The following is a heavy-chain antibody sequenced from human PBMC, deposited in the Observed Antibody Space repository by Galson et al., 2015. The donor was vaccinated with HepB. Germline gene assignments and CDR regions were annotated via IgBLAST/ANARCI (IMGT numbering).Heavy chain of an antibody. CDR2: ISWNSGRI. CDR1: GFTFGDYA. CDR3: ARDLPPLGYCSSTSCRMPGTLYYYGMDV. Sequence: SLRLSCAASGFTFGDYAMHWVRQAPGKGLEWVSGISWNSGRIGYADSVKGRFTISRDNAKNSLYLQMNSLRAEDTAVYYCARDLPPLGYCSSTSCRMPGTLYYYGMDVWGQGTTVTVSS. D-gene: IGHD2-2*01. V-gene: IGHV3-9*01. J-gene: IGHJ6*02.